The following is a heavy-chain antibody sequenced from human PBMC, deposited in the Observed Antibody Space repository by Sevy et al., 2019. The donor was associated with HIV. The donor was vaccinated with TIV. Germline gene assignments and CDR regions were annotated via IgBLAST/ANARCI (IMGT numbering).Heavy chain of an antibody. CDR3: ARARGATTTKYYFDY. CDR1: GYTFTSYY. J-gene: IGHJ4*02. Sequence: ASVKVSCKASGYTFTSYYMHWVRQAPGQGLEWMGIINPSGGSTSYAQKFQGRVTMTRDTSTSTVYMELSSLRSEDTVVYYCARARGATTTKYYFDYWGQGTLVTVSS. D-gene: IGHD1-26*01. V-gene: IGHV1-46*01. CDR2: INPSGGST.